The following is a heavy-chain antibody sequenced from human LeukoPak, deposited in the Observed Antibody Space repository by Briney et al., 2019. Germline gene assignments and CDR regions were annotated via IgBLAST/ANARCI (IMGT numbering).Heavy chain of an antibody. CDR3: AGPLKSIAARYFDL. Sequence: EASVKVSCKASGGTFSSYAISWVRQAPGQGLEWMGRIIPILGIINYAQKFQGRVTITADKSTSTAYMELSSLRSEDTAVYYCAGPLKSIAARYFDLWGRGTLVTVSS. V-gene: IGHV1-69*04. CDR2: IIPILGII. J-gene: IGHJ2*01. D-gene: IGHD6-6*01. CDR1: GGTFSSYA.